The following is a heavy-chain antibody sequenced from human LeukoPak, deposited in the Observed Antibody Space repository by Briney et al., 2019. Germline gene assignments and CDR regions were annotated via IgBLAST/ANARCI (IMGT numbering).Heavy chain of an antibody. J-gene: IGHJ4*02. CDR2: INPNSGGT. Sequence: ASVTVSCKASGYTFTGYYMHWVRQAPGQGLEWMGWINPNSGGTNYAQKFQGRVTMTRDTSISTAYMELSRLRSDDTAVYYCARDSDFWSGYYMVDYWGQGTLVTVSS. D-gene: IGHD3-3*01. V-gene: IGHV1-2*02. CDR1: GYTFTGYY. CDR3: ARDSDFWSGYYMVDY.